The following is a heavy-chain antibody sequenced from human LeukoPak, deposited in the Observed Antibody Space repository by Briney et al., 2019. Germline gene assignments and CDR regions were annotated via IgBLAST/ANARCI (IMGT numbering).Heavy chain of an antibody. J-gene: IGHJ6*02. D-gene: IGHD6-13*01. CDR1: GYTFTGYY. V-gene: IGHV1-2*06. CDR3: ATWGSSSSPLPTMDV. Sequence: GASVKVSCKAPGYTFTGYYMHWVRQAPGQGLEWMGRINPNSGGTNYAQKFQGRVTMTRDTSISTAYMELSRLRSDDTAVYYCATWGSSSSPLPTMDVWGQGTTVTVSS. CDR2: INPNSGGT.